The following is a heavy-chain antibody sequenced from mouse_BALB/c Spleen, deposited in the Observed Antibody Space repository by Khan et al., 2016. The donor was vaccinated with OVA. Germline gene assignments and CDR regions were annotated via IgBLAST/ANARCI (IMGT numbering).Heavy chain of an antibody. D-gene: IGHD1-2*01. Sequence: EVQLVESGPGLVKPSQSLSLTCTVTGYSITSSYGWNWIRQFPGNKLEWMGYISYSGSTNYNPSLKSRISITRDTSKNQFFLQLNSVTTEDTATYYCARTARIKYWGQGTTLTVSS. J-gene: IGHJ2*01. V-gene: IGHV3-2*02. CDR3: ARTARIKY. CDR1: GYSITSSYG. CDR2: ISYSGST.